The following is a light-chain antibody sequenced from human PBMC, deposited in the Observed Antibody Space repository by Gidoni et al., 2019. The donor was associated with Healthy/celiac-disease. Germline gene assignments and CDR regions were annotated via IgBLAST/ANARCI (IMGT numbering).Light chain of an antibody. V-gene: IGKV3-11*01. Sequence: EIVLTQSPATLSLSPGERATLSFGASQSVSSYLAWYQQKPGQAPRLLIYDASNRATGIPARFSGSGSGTDFTLTISSLEPEDFAVYYCQQRSNWPPSLTFGGGTKVEIK. CDR2: DAS. CDR3: QQRSNWPPSLT. J-gene: IGKJ4*01. CDR1: QSVSSY.